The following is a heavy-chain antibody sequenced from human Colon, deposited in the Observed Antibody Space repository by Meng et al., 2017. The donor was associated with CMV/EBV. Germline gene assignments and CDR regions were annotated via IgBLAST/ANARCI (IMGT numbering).Heavy chain of an antibody. CDR1: GFSVSRNY. V-gene: IGHV3-66*01. CDR3: ARRNHYYLVTDNGPFGL. Sequence: GESLKISCVASGFSVSRNYISWVRQGPGKGLEWVSVIYDTGRTYYADSVKGRFTVSRDESKNTVFLQMNNLRTEDTAVYYCARRNHYYLVTDNGPFGLWGQGTLVTVSS. J-gene: IGHJ4*02. D-gene: IGHD3-10*01. CDR2: IYDTGRT.